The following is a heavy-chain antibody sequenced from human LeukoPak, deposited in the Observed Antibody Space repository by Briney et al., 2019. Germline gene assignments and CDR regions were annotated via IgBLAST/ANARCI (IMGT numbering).Heavy chain of an antibody. V-gene: IGHV1-69*13. J-gene: IGHJ3*02. CDR3: ARGRITIFGVVTGDAFDI. Sequence: SVKVSCRASGGTFSSYAISWVRQAPGQGLEWMGGIIPIFGTANYAQKFQGRVTITADESTSTAYMELSSLRSEDTAVYYCARGRITIFGVVTGDAFDIWGQGTMVTVSS. D-gene: IGHD3-3*01. CDR2: IIPIFGTA. CDR1: GGTFSSYA.